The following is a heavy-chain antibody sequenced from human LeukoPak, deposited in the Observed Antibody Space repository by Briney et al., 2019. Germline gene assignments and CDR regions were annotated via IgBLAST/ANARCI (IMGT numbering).Heavy chain of an antibody. CDR3: ARTLGSSWYDGWFDP. D-gene: IGHD6-13*01. CDR2: INPSGGST. V-gene: IGHV1-46*01. J-gene: IGHJ5*02. CDR1: GYTFTSYY. Sequence: GASVKVSCKASGYTFTSYYMHWVRQAPGQGLEWMGIINPSGGSTSYAQKFQGRVTMTRDMSTSTVYMELSSLRSEDTAVYYCARTLGSSWYDGWFDPWGQGTLVTVSS.